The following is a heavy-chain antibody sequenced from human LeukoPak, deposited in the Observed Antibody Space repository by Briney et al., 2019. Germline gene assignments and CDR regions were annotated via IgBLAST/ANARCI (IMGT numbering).Heavy chain of an antibody. J-gene: IGHJ5*01. CDR1: GFNFGAYW. Sequence: GGSLRLSCASSGFNFGAYWMSWVRQAPGKGLEWVATIKQDESEKYYVDSVKGRFTISRDNAKNSLYLQMNSLRAEDTAVYYCARPYSISWELDSWGQGTLVTVSS. V-gene: IGHV3-7*01. CDR2: IKQDESEK. D-gene: IGHD6-13*01. CDR3: ARPYSISWELDS.